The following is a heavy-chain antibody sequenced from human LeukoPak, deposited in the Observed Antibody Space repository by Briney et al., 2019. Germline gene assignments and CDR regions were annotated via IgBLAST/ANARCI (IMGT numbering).Heavy chain of an antibody. CDR3: ARYDSRGDYYFDY. CDR2: IYDSGST. Sequence: PSETLSLTCTVSGGSISSHYWSWLRQTPGKGLEYIGYIYDSGSTNYNPSLKSRVTISVDTSKNQFSLQLSSVTAADTAVYYCARYDSRGDYYFDYWGQGTLVTVSS. V-gene: IGHV4-59*11. CDR1: GGSISSHY. J-gene: IGHJ4*02. D-gene: IGHD3-22*01.